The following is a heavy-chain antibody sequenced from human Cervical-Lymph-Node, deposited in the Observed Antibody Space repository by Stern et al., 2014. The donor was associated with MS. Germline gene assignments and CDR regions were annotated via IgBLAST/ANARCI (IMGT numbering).Heavy chain of an antibody. J-gene: IGHJ5*02. D-gene: IGHD1-26*01. CDR2: IHDRGST. V-gene: IGHV4-61*02. Sequence: VQLVQSGPGLVKPSQTLSLTCTVSGGSISSSGYYWSWIRQPADKGLEWIGRIHDRGSTYYNPSLKSRVTLSMGPAKNPFSLKLPSVTAADTAVYYCATTRWDLFTWNWFDPWGQGTLVTVSS. CDR3: ATTRWDLFTWNWFDP. CDR1: GGSISSSGYY.